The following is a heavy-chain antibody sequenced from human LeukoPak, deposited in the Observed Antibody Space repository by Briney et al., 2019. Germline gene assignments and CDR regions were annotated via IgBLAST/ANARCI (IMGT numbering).Heavy chain of an antibody. D-gene: IGHD2-15*01. V-gene: IGHV4-4*02. J-gene: IGHJ5*02. CDR3: ARGYCSGGSCNWFDP. CDR1: GGSISSSNW. Sequence: SGTLSLTCAVSGGSISSSNWWSWIRQPPGKGLEWIGYIYYIGSTNYNPSLKSRVTISVDTSKNQFSLNLSSVTAADTAVCYCARGYCSGGSCNWFDPWGQGTLVTVSS. CDR2: IYYIGST.